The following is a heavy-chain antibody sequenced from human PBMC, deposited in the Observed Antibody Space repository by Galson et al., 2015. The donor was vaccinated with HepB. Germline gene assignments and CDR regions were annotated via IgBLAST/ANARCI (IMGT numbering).Heavy chain of an antibody. CDR1: GDSVSSNSAA. J-gene: IGHJ4*02. V-gene: IGHV6-1*01. CDR3: ARTGGVPGAR. CDR2: TYYRSKWFN. Sequence: CAISGDSVSSNSAAWNWIRQSPSRGLEWLGRTYYRSKWFNDYAVSVRGRITIKSDTSKNQFALQLNSVTPEDTAVYYCARTGGVPGARWGQGTLVTVSS. D-gene: IGHD2-8*02.